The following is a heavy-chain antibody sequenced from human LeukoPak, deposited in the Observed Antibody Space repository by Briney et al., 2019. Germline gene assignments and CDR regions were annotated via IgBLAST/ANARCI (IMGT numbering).Heavy chain of an antibody. CDR2: IKGDGSEK. V-gene: IGHV3-7*01. J-gene: IGHJ4*02. D-gene: IGHD1-26*01. CDR3: AKDSPFGGN. Sequence: PGGSLRLSCAASGFNFKNYWMHWVRQAPGKGLEWVANIKGDGSEKNYVGSVKGRFTISRDNAKNSLYLQMNSLRAEDTAVYYSAKDSPFGGNWGQGTLVTVSS. CDR1: GFNFKNYW.